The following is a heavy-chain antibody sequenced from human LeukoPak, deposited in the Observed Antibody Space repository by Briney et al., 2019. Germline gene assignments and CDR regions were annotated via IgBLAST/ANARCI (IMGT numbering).Heavy chain of an antibody. V-gene: IGHV1-18*01. CDR1: GYTFTDYG. J-gene: IGHJ6*02. Sequence: GASVKVSCKASGYTFTDYGISWVRQAPGQGLEWMGWISAYNGHTNYAHNLQGRHTMTTDTSTTTAYMEVRSLRSDYTAVYYCEREREQGRANLYAMDVSGQGTTVTVSS. CDR2: ISAYNGHT. CDR3: EREREQGRANLYAMDV. D-gene: IGHD6-19*01.